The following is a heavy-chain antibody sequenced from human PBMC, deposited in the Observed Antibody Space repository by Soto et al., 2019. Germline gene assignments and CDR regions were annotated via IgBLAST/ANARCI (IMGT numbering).Heavy chain of an antibody. J-gene: IGHJ6*03. Sequence: GGPLRRSCAASGFTFSDHDMDWVRQAPGKGLEWIGRSRNKATSYTTYYAAHTTEYAASVKGRFTISRDDSKNSLYLQMNSLKTEDTAVYYCAREQQRFYFNYYYYMDVWGKGTTVTVSS. CDR1: GFTFSDHD. CDR3: AREQQRFYFNYYYYMDV. V-gene: IGHV3-72*01. CDR2: SRNKATSYTTYYAAHTT. D-gene: IGHD6-25*01.